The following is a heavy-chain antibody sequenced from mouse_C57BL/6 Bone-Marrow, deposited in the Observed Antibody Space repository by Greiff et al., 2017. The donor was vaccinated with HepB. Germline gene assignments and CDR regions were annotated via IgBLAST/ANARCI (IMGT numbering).Heavy chain of an antibody. CDR1: GYTFTSYW. CDR3: ARSVFAY. Sequence: QVQLQQPGAELVRPGTSVKLSCKASGYTFTSYWMHWVKQRPGQGLEWIGVIDPSDSYTNYNQKFKGKATLTVDTSSSTAYMQLSSLTSEDSAVYYCARSVFAYWGQGTLVTVSA. J-gene: IGHJ3*01. V-gene: IGHV1-59*01. CDR2: IDPSDSYT.